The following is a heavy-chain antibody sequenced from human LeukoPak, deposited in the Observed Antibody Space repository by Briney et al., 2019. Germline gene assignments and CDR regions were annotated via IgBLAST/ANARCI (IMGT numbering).Heavy chain of an antibody. J-gene: IGHJ6*02. CDR3: ARLPLRSIAVGYYGMDV. V-gene: IGHV1-69*13. CDR2: IIPIFGTA. Sequence: SVKVSCKASGGTFSSYAISWVRQAPGQGLEWMGGIIPIFGTANYAQKFQGRVTITADESTSTAYMELSSPRSEDTAVYYCARLPLRSIAVGYYGMDVWGQGTTVTVSS. D-gene: IGHD6-6*01. CDR1: GGTFSSYA.